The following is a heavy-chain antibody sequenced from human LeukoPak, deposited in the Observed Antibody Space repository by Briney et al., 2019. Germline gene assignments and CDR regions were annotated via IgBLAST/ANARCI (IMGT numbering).Heavy chain of an antibody. CDR2: ISDSGGST. V-gene: IGHV3-23*01. CDR1: GFTFSSYA. D-gene: IGHD3-3*01. Sequence: GGSLRLSCAASGFTFSSYAMSWVRQAPGKGLEWVSAISDSGGSTYYADSVKGRFTISRDNSKNTLYLQMNSLRAEDTAVYYCAACWSGYYTIDYWGQGTLVTVSS. CDR3: AACWSGYYTIDY. J-gene: IGHJ4*02.